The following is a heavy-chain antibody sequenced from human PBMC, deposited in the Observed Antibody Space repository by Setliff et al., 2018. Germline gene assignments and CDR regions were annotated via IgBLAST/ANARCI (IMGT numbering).Heavy chain of an antibody. CDR1: GGTFSNYA. Sequence: SVKVSCKASGGTFSNYAISWVRQAPGQGLEWMGRIIPVLGSADYAQKIQGRVTFTADESTSTAYMELSSLTSEDTAVFFCARYSASDPFDVWGQGTLVTVSS. V-gene: IGHV1-69*11. CDR3: ARYSASDPFDV. J-gene: IGHJ3*01. D-gene: IGHD2-15*01. CDR2: IIPVLGSA.